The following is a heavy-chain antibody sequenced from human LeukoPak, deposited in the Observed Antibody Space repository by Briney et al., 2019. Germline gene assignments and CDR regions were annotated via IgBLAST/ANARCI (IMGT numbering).Heavy chain of an antibody. CDR2: ISSSSSYI. Sequence: GGSLRLSCAASGFTFSSSAMSWVRQVPGKGLEWVSSISSSSSYIYYADSVKGRFTISRDNAKNSLYLQMNSLRAEDTAVYYCARGGGWSPFDYWGQGTLVTVSS. CDR1: GFTFSSSA. D-gene: IGHD6-19*01. CDR3: ARGGGWSPFDY. V-gene: IGHV3-21*01. J-gene: IGHJ4*02.